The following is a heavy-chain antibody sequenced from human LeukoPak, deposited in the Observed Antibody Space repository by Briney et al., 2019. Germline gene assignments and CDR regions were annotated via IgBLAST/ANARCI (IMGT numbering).Heavy chain of an antibody. D-gene: IGHD3-3*01. V-gene: IGHV3-23*01. CDR2: ISGSGGST. CDR3: AKDSWSGYFDY. J-gene: IGHJ4*02. Sequence: SGGSLRLSCAASGFTFSSYAMSWVRQAPGKGLEWVLAISGSGGSTYYADSVKGRFTISRDNSKNTLYLQMNSLRAEDTAIYYCAKDSWSGYFDYWGQGTLVTVSS. CDR1: GFTFSSYA.